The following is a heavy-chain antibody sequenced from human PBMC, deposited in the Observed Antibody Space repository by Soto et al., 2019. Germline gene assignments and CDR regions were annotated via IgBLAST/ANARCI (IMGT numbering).Heavy chain of an antibody. CDR2: ISAYNGNT. CDR1: GYTFTSYA. J-gene: IGHJ5*02. CDR3: ARGGSPHYYDSSGYLTP. Sequence: ASVKVSCKASGYTFTSYAIHWVRQAPGQGLEWMGWISAYNGNTNYAQKLQGRVTMTTDTSTSTAYMELRSLRSDDTAVYYCARGGSPHYYDSSGYLTPWAQGTLVTVSS. D-gene: IGHD3-22*01. V-gene: IGHV1-18*01.